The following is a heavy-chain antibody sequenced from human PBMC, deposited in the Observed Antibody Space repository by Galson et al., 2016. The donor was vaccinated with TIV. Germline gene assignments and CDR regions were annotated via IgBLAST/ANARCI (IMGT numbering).Heavy chain of an antibody. CDR2: IYPEDSTI. J-gene: IGHJ4*02. CDR1: GCSFVSYW. Sequence: QSGAEVKKPGESLKISCEVSGCSFVSYWIGWVRQRPGKGLEWMGIIYPEDSTIKYSPAFQGQVTISAAKSLNTAYLHWSSLKASDTATYYCARLRGELLHFDSWGQGTLVIVSS. D-gene: IGHD1-26*01. CDR3: ARLRGELLHFDS. V-gene: IGHV5-51*01.